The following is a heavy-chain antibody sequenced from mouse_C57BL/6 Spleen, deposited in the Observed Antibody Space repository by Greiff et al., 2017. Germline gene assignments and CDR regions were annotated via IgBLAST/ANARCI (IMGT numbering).Heavy chain of an antibody. D-gene: IGHD2-3*01. Sequence: DVKLVESGGGLVKPGGSLKLSCAASGFTFSDYGMHWVRQAPEKGLEWVAYISSGSSTIYYADTVKGRFTISRDNAKNTLFLQMTSLRSEDTAMYYCAYDGYCWYFDVWSTGTTVTVSS. V-gene: IGHV5-17*01. CDR1: GFTFSDYG. CDR3: AYDGYCWYFDV. J-gene: IGHJ1*03. CDR2: ISSGSSTI.